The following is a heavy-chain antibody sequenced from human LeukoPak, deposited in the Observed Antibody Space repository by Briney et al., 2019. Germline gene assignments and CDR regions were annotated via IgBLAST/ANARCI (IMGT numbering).Heavy chain of an antibody. Sequence: PGGSLRLSCAASGFTFSSYSMNWVRQAPGKGLEWVSTISNSDNSTYYADSVKGRFTFSRDNSKNSLYLQMNSLRAEDTAVYYCARDTVEYYDYVWGSYRTLDYWGQGTLVTVSS. J-gene: IGHJ4*02. V-gene: IGHV3-21*01. CDR3: ARDTVEYYDYVWGSYRTLDY. CDR1: GFTFSSYS. CDR2: ISNSDNST. D-gene: IGHD3-16*02.